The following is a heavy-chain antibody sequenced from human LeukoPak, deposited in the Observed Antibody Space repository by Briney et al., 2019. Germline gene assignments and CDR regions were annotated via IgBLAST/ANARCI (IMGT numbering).Heavy chain of an antibody. CDR1: GLTFSSYG. V-gene: IGHV3-23*01. J-gene: IGHJ4*02. D-gene: IGHD2/OR15-2a*01. Sequence: GGTLRLSCAASGLTFSSYGMSWVRQAPGRGLEWVSAISTTGGTTYYADSVRGRFTISRDNSRNTLYLQMDNLRAEDTGVYYCARDFYDGFALDYWGQGTLVTVSS. CDR2: ISTTGGTT. CDR3: ARDFYDGFALDY.